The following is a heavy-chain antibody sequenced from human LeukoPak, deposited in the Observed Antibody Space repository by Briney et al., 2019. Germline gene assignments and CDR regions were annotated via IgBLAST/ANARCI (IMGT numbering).Heavy chain of an antibody. CDR2: ISSDGTST. J-gene: IGHJ4*02. V-gene: IGHV3-74*01. Sequence: GGSLRLSCAASGFTFSNYWMHWVRQAPGKGLVWVSRISSDGTSTSSADSVKGRFTISRDNAKNTLHLQMNSLGAEDTAVYYCARARYCYSTNCYYFDYWGQGTLVTVSS. CDR1: GFTFSNYW. D-gene: IGHD2-2*01. CDR3: ARARYCYSTNCYYFDY.